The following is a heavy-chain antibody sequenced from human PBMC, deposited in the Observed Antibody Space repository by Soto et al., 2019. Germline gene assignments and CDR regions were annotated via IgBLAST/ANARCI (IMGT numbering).Heavy chain of an antibody. V-gene: IGHV4-30-2*01. D-gene: IGHD3-16*02. CDR1: GGSISSGGYS. Sequence: SETLSLTCAVSGGSISSGGYSWSWIRQPPGKGLEWIGYIYHSGSTYYNPSLKSRVTISVDRSKNQFSLKLSSVTAADTAVYYCARERYTEYFDYWGQGTLVTVS. CDR3: ARERYTEYFDY. CDR2: IYHSGST. J-gene: IGHJ4*02.